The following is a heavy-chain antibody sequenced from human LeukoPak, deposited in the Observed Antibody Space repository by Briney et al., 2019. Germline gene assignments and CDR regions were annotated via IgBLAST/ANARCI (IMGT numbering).Heavy chain of an antibody. Sequence: GGSLRLSCAASGFTFSSYAIHWVRQAPGKGLEWVAVISYDGSNKYYADSVKGRFTISRDNSKNTLYLQMNSLRAEDTAVYYCAREYYDFWSGYYSALGYWGQGTLVTVSS. V-gene: IGHV3-30*04. CDR3: AREYYDFWSGYYSALGY. CDR1: GFTFSSYA. CDR2: ISYDGSNK. D-gene: IGHD3-3*01. J-gene: IGHJ4*02.